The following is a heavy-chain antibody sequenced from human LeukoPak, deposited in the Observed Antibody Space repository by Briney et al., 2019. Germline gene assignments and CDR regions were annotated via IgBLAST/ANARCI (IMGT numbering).Heavy chain of an antibody. D-gene: IGHD3-9*01. Sequence: ASVKVSCKASGYTFTGYYMHWVRQAPGQGLEWMGWINPNSGGTNYAQKFQGRVTMTRDTSISTAYTELSRLRSDDTAVYYCARDGKNYDILTGPPYNAFDIWGQGTMVTVSS. CDR2: INPNSGGT. CDR1: GYTFTGYY. V-gene: IGHV1-2*02. CDR3: ARDGKNYDILTGPPYNAFDI. J-gene: IGHJ3*02.